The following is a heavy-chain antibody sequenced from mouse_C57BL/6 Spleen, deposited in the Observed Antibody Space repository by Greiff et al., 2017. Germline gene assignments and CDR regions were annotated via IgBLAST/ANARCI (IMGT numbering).Heavy chain of an antibody. CDR3: ARSNKLNWYFDV. Sequence: VQLQESGAELARPGASVKLSCKASGYTFTSYGISWVKQRTGQGLEWIGEIYPRSGNTYYNEKFKGKATLTADKSSSTAYMELRSLTSEDSAVYFCARSNKLNWYFDVWGTGTTVTVSS. J-gene: IGHJ1*03. V-gene: IGHV1-81*01. CDR2: IYPRSGNT. D-gene: IGHD5-2*01. CDR1: GYTFTSYG.